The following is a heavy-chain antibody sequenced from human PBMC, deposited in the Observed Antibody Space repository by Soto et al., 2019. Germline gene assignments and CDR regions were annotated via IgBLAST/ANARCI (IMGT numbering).Heavy chain of an antibody. D-gene: IGHD3-10*01. CDR1: GFTFNTAW. CDR2: INSGGVT. J-gene: IGHJ6*02. CDR3: SNSRGGDEFSYGMYLWGQGMDV. V-gene: IGHV3-15*01. Sequence: EVQLVESGGGLVKPGGSLRLSCTASGFTFNTAWMAWVRQAPGKGLQWVGRINSGGVTDYAARVRGRFIISRDDSKNTVYLQMNNLRTDDTAVYFCSNSRGGDEFSYGMYLWGQGMDVWGRGTTVTVAS.